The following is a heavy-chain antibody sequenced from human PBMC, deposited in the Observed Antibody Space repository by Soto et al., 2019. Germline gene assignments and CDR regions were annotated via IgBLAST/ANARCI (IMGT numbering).Heavy chain of an antibody. CDR2: ISAYNGNT. CDR1: GYTFTSYG. Sequence: ASVKVSCKASGYTFTSYGISWVRQAPGQRLEWMGWISAYNGNTNYAQKLQGRVTMTTDTSTSTAYMELRSLRSDDTAVYYCARGVVVAAYYYYYYYMDVWGKGTTVTVSS. D-gene: IGHD2-15*01. V-gene: IGHV1-18*01. J-gene: IGHJ6*03. CDR3: ARGVVVAAYYYYYYYMDV.